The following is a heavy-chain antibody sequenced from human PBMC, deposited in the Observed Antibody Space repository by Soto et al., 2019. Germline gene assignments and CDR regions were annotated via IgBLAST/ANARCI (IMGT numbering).Heavy chain of an antibody. CDR3: ARDGEESGYDYPHYYYYGMDV. CDR1: GFTFSSYG. V-gene: IGHV3-33*01. D-gene: IGHD5-12*01. Sequence: GGSLRLSCAASGFTFSSYGMHWVRQAPGKGLEWVAVIWYDGSNKYYADSGKGRFTISRDNSKNTLYLQMNSLRAEDTAVYYCARDGEESGYDYPHYYYYGMDVWGQGTTVTVSS. J-gene: IGHJ6*02. CDR2: IWYDGSNK.